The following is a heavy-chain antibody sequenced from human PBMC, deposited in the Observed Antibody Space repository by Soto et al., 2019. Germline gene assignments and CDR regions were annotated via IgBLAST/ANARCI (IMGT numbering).Heavy chain of an antibody. Sequence: EVQLVESGGGLVKPGGSLRLSCAASGFTFSSYSMNWVRQAPGKGLGWVSSISSSSSYIYYADSVKGRFTISRDNAKNSLYLQMNSLRAEDTAVYYCARVTLPYYDFWSGYLEEGTGTPDYWGQGTLVTVSS. CDR1: GFTFSSYS. CDR2: ISSSSSYI. CDR3: ARVTLPYYDFWSGYLEEGTGTPDY. V-gene: IGHV3-21*01. J-gene: IGHJ4*02. D-gene: IGHD3-3*01.